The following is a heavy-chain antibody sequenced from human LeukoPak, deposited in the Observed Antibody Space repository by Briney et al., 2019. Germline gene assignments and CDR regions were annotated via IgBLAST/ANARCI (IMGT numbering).Heavy chain of an antibody. J-gene: IGHJ5*02. CDR1: GFTFSNYE. Sequence: GGSLRLSCAACGFTFSNYEMIWLRQAPGKGLEWISYISSGGSSIYYADSVKGRFTISRDNAENSLHLHMSSLRAEDTAVYYCARDRIMVVGPYNWFDPWGQGTLVTVSS. CDR2: ISSGGSSI. V-gene: IGHV3-48*03. CDR3: ARDRIMVVGPYNWFDP. D-gene: IGHD3/OR15-3a*01.